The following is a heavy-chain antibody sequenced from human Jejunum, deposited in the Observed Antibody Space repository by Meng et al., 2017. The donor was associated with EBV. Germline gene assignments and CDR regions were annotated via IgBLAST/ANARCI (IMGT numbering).Heavy chain of an antibody. CDR3: ASRPGFNIGPFDY. J-gene: IGHJ4*02. Sequence: QFVQSGAEVKKPGASVKLSCKASGYTFTNYPIHWVRQAPGQRPEWMGCINPGNGETEFSQKFQGRVTITRDTSATTAYMELTSLRSEDTAVYYCASRPGFNIGPFDYWGQGTLVTVSS. CDR1: GYTFTNYP. CDR2: INPGNGET. V-gene: IGHV1-3*01. D-gene: IGHD3/OR15-3a*01.